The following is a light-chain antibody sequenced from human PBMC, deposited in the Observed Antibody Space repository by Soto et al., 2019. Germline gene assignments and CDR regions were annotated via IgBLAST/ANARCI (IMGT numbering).Light chain of an antibody. CDR3: QQYTNTNNPWM. V-gene: IGKV1-5*01. J-gene: IGKJ1*01. CDR2: DAS. CDR1: HPIITW. Sequence: DSQMTQAPSTLSGSVGDRVTITCRAIHPIITWVAWYQQKPGKAHKLLVYDASTLQRGVASRFSGSGSGTEFTLIISGLQPDDSATYYCQQYTNTNNPWMFGQGTKVDIK.